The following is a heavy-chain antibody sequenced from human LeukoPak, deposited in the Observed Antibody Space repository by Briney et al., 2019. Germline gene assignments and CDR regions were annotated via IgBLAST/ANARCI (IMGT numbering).Heavy chain of an antibody. Sequence: ASVKVSCKASGYTFTNYGITWVRQAPGQGLEWMGWISAYNGNTNYAQKLQGRVTMTTDTSTSTAYMELRSLRSDDTAVYYCARDQFIVVVVAALFERAWFDPWGQGTLVTVSS. V-gene: IGHV1-18*01. CDR1: GYTFTNYG. D-gene: IGHD2-15*01. CDR3: ARDQFIVVVVAALFERAWFDP. J-gene: IGHJ5*02. CDR2: ISAYNGNT.